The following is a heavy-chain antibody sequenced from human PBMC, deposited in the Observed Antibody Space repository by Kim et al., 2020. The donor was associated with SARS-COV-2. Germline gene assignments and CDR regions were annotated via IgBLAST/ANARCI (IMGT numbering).Heavy chain of an antibody. V-gene: IGHV4-61*01. J-gene: IGHJ5*02. CDR2: IYYNGNT. CDR1: DGSISSGTYY. Sequence: SETLSLTCTVSDGSISSGTYYWSWIRQPPGKGLEWIGYIYYNGNTNYNPSLKSRVTISVDMSKNQFSLKLSSVTAADTAVYYCARGPQVCSSTSCYGKNWFDPWGQGTLVTVSS. D-gene: IGHD2-2*01. CDR3: ARGPQVCSSTSCYGKNWFDP.